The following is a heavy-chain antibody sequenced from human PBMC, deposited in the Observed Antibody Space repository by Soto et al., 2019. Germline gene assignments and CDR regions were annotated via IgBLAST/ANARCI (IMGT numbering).Heavy chain of an antibody. J-gene: IGHJ4*02. CDR2: ISGSGGST. Sequence: GGSLILSGATSGFTFSNYTVTWVRQAPGKGLEWVSTISGSGGSTYYADSVKGRFTISRDNSKNTLYLQMNSLRAEDTAVYYCAKDQGRSWYEIDYWGQGTLVTVSS. CDR1: GFTFSNYT. CDR3: AKDQGRSWYEIDY. D-gene: IGHD6-13*01. V-gene: IGHV3-23*01.